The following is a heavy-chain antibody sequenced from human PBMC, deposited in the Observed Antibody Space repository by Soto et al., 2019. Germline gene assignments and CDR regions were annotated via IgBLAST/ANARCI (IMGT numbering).Heavy chain of an antibody. CDR3: AKGPHTNVGWPYYVDS. J-gene: IGHJ4*02. CDR1: GFSLANYP. CDR2: ISPRGETI. D-gene: IGHD6-19*01. Sequence: PWGSLRLSCAASGFSLANYPMNWVRQTPGKGLEWVSYISPRGETIYYTESVQGRFTISRDNARNSMSLQMNSLRDEDTALYYCAKGPHTNVGWPYYVDSWGQGVPVTVSS. V-gene: IGHV3-48*02.